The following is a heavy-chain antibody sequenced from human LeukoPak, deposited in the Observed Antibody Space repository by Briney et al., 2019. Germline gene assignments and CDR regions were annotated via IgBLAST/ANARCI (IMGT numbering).Heavy chain of an antibody. CDR3: ARDGGFGEFTWGPFDY. J-gene: IGHJ4*02. CDR2: ISRSSSYI. V-gene: IGHV3-21*01. D-gene: IGHD3-10*01. CDR1: GFTFSSYS. Sequence: GGSLRLSCAASGFTFSSYSMNWVRQAPGKGLEWVLSISRSSSYIYYADSVKGRFTISRDNAKNSLYLQMNSLRAEDTAVYYCARDGGFGEFTWGPFDYWGQGTLVTVSS.